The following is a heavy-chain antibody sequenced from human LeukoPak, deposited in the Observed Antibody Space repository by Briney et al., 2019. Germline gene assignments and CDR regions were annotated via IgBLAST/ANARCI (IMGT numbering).Heavy chain of an antibody. Sequence: GGSLRLSCAASGFTFSSYAMHWVRQTPGKGLEWVTVILYDGSDKYYADSVRGRFTISRDNSKNTVYLQMNSLRAEGTAVYYCARDDSSCSCLDYWGQGTLVAVSA. D-gene: IGHD3-22*01. CDR3: ARDDSSCSCLDY. CDR1: GFTFSSYA. CDR2: ILYDGSDK. V-gene: IGHV3-30*04. J-gene: IGHJ4*02.